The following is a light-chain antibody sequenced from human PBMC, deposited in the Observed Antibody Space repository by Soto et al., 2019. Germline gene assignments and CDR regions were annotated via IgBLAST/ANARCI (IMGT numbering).Light chain of an antibody. CDR3: SSYTSSSTPYV. Sequence: QSVLTQPASVSGSPGQSITISCTGTSSDVGGYNYVSWYQQHPGKAPKLMIYEVSTRPSGVSNRFSGSKSGTTASLTISGLQAEDEADYYCSSYTSSSTPYVFGTGTKLTVL. CDR2: EVS. CDR1: SSDVGGYNY. J-gene: IGLJ1*01. V-gene: IGLV2-14*01.